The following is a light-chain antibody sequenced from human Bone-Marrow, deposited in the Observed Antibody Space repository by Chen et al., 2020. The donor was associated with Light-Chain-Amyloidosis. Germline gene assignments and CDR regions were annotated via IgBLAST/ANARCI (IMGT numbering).Light chain of an antibody. Sequence: QSALTQPASVSGSPGQSITISCTGTSSDVGGYDLVSWYQQYPGKAPKLMIYEVTNRPSGISNRFSGSESGNTASLTISGLQAEDEADYYCISHTSSGTLWVFGGGTKLTVL. CDR1: SSDVGGYDL. V-gene: IGLV2-14*01. CDR3: ISHTSSGTLWV. CDR2: EVT. J-gene: IGLJ3*02.